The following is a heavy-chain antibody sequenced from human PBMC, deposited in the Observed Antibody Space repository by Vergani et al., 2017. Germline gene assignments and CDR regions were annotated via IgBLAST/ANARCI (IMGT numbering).Heavy chain of an antibody. CDR1: GFTFSSYS. CDR3: AREDRNVYSSSWTV. V-gene: IGHV3-21*01. D-gene: IGHD6-13*01. Sequence: EVQLVESGGGLVKPGGSLRLSCAASGFTFSSYSMNWVRQAPGKGLEWVSSISSSSSYIYYADSVKGRFTISRDNAKNSLYLQMNSLRAEDTAVYYCAREDRNVYSSSWTVWGQGTLVTVSS. CDR2: ISSSSSYI. J-gene: IGHJ4*02.